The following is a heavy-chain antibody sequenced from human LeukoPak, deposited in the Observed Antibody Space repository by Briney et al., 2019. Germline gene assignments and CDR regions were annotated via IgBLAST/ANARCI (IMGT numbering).Heavy chain of an antibody. V-gene: IGHV3-74*01. CDR2: ISHDGII. Sequence: SGGSLRLSCAASGFTFSSYWMSWVRRTPGKGLEWVSRISHDGIISYADSVKGRFTISRDNAKNTLILQMNSLRVEDTAVYYCARDWVYKIDYWGRGTLVTVSS. J-gene: IGHJ4*02. CDR1: GFTFSSYW. D-gene: IGHD5-24*01. CDR3: ARDWVYKIDY.